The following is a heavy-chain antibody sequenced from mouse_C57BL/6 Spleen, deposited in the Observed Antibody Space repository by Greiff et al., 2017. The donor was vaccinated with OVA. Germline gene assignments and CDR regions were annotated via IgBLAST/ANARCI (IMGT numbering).Heavy chain of an antibody. Sequence: VQLQQSGPELVKPGASVKISCKASGYTFTDYYMNWVKQSHGKSLEWIGDINPNNGGTSYNQKFKGKATLTVDKSSSTAYMELRSLTSEDSAVYYCARSGFADWGQGTLVTVSA. CDR1: GYTFTDYY. CDR2: INPNNGGT. J-gene: IGHJ3*01. CDR3: ARSGFAD. V-gene: IGHV1-26*01.